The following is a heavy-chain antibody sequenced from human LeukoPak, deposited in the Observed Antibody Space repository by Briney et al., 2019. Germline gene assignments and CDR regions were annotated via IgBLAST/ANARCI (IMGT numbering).Heavy chain of an antibody. J-gene: IGHJ5*02. V-gene: IGHV3-23*01. CDR2: IGGRGDSI. D-gene: IGHD4/OR15-4a*01. CDR1: GFTFSNFA. Sequence: GGSLRLSCAPSGFTFSNFAMSWVRQAPGKGLEWVSAIGGRGDSIYYADSVKGRFTISRDNFNNMLYLQMNSLRVEDTAVYFCAKDDYGYWFDPWGQGTLVTVSS. CDR3: AKDDYGYWFDP.